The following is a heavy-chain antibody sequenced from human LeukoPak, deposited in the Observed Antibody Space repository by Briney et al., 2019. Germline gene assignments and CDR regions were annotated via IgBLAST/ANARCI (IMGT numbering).Heavy chain of an antibody. J-gene: IGHJ4*02. CDR3: ARDNHDYGAERYFDS. CDR2: ISGYTGNT. V-gene: IGHV1-18*01. CDR1: GGTFSSYA. D-gene: IGHD4-17*01. Sequence: ASVKVSCKASGGTFSSYAISWVRQAPGQGLEWMGWISGYTGNTNYAQRLQGRVSMTTDTSTTTAYMELRSLRSDDTAVYFCARDNHDYGAERYFDSWGQGTLVTVSS.